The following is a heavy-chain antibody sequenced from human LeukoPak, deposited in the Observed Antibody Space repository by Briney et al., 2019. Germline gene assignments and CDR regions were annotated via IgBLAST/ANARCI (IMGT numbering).Heavy chain of an antibody. D-gene: IGHD3-22*01. J-gene: IGHJ3*01. V-gene: IGHV4-34*01. CDR1: GGSFSGYY. CDR2: INHSGST. CDR3: ARGSGGGYKF. Sequence: ETLSLTCAVYGGSFSGYYWSWIRQPPGKGLEWIGEINHSGSTNYNPSLKSRVTISVDTSKNQFSLKLSSVTAADTAVYYCARGSGGGYKFWGQGTMVTVSS.